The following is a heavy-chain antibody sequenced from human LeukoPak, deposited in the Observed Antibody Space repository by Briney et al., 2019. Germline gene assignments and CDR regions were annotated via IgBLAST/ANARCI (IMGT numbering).Heavy chain of an antibody. CDR1: GVSIISHY. CDR3: ARTLRGYSYGLTFFDY. Sequence: PSETLSPTCTVSGVSIISHYWSWIRQPPGKGLEWIGYIYYSGSTNYNPSLKSRVTISVDTSKNQFSLKLSSVTAADTAVYYCARTLRGYSYGLTFFDYWGQGTLVTVSS. J-gene: IGHJ4*02. V-gene: IGHV4-59*11. CDR2: IYYSGST. D-gene: IGHD5-18*01.